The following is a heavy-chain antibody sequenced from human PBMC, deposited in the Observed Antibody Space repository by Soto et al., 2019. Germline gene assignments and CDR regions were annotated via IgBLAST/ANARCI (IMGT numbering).Heavy chain of an antibody. J-gene: IGHJ5*02. CDR2: INPNSGGT. CDR3: ARLGNSSS. CDR1: GYTFTDYY. V-gene: IGHV1-2*04. D-gene: IGHD1-1*01. Sequence: ASVKVSCKTSGYTFTDYYIHWVRQAPGQGLEWMGWINPNSGGTNYAQKFQDWVTLTRDTSISTAYMELNRLRSDDTAMYYCARLGNSSSWGQGTLVTVSS.